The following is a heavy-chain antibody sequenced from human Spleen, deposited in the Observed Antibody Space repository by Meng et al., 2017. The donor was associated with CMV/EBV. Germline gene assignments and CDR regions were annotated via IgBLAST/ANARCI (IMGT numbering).Heavy chain of an antibody. CDR2: ISAYNGDT. J-gene: IGHJ6*02. CDR1: GYTSITFD. D-gene: IGHD2/OR15-2a*01. CDR3: ARAGGVIVPYYYGMDV. V-gene: IGHV1-18*01. Sequence: ASVKVSCKTSGYTSITFDINWVRQAPGQGLEWMGWISAYNGDTNYTQRLQGRVTMTTDTSTSTAYMELRSLRSDDTAVYYCARAGGVIVPYYYGMDVWGQGTTVTVSS.